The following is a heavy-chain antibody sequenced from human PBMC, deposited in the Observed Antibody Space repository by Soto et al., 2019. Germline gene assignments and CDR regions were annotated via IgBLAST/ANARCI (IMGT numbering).Heavy chain of an antibody. Sequence: QVQLVQSGAEVKKPGSSVRVSCKASGGTFSTYIISWVRQAPGQGLEWMGRISPMVGIAIYAQKFQGRIAITADKSTSIAYLEVTNLRNEDTAGYYCARLASGSYDYWGQGTLITVSS. CDR2: ISPMVGIA. V-gene: IGHV1-69*02. CDR1: GGTFSTYI. D-gene: IGHD1-26*01. J-gene: IGHJ4*02. CDR3: ARLASGSYDY.